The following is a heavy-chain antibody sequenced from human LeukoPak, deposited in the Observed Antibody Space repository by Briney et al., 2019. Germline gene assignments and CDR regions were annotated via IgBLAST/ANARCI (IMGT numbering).Heavy chain of an antibody. CDR1: GYTFTGYY. V-gene: IGHV1-2*02. CDR3: AASIRGNDYGDYGDY. CDR2: INPNSGGT. D-gene: IGHD4-17*01. J-gene: IGHJ4*02. Sequence: ASVKVSCKASGYTFTGYYMHWVRQAPGQGLEWMGWINPNSGGTNYAQKFQGRVTMTRDTSISTAYMELSRLRSDDTAVYYCAASIRGNDYGDYGDYWGQGTLVTVSS.